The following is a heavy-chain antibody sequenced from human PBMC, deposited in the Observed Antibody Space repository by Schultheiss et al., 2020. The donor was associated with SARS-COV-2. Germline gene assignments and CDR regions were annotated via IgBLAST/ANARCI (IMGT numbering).Heavy chain of an antibody. J-gene: IGHJ6*02. Sequence: SQTLSLTCAVSGYSIRSNYYWGWIRQPPGKGLEWIGTIYHSGTTYYNPSLKSRVTISVDTSKNQFSLKVTSVTAADTAVYYCARGGGYYGMDVWGQGTTVTVSS. CDR1: GYSIRSNYY. CDR3: ARGGGYYGMDV. CDR2: IYHSGTT. D-gene: IGHD3-10*01. V-gene: IGHV4-38-2*01.